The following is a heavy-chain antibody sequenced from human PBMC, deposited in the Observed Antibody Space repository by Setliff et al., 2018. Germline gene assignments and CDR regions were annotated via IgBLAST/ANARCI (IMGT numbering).Heavy chain of an antibody. CDR3: AKSGGDHCCPLYHHYYMDV. CDR2: ISASGDTT. CDR1: GFTFSTYD. V-gene: IGHV3-23*01. Sequence: GGSLSLSCAASGFTFSTYDMSWVRQAPGKGLEWVSAISASGDTTYYADSVMGRFTISRDNARNSLYLQMNRLRPEDTAVYYCAKSGGDHCCPLYHHYYMDVWGTGTTVTVSS. J-gene: IGHJ6*03. D-gene: IGHD2-21*02.